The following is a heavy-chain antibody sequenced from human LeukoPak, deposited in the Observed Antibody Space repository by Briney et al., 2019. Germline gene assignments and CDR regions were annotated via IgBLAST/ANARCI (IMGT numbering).Heavy chain of an antibody. Sequence: GGSLRLSCAASGFTFSSYSMNWVRQAPGKGLEWVSSISSSSSYIYYADSVKGRFTISRDNSKNTVYLQMNSLRADDTAVYYCARGRYSSGFVDYWGQGTLVTASS. CDR2: ISSSSSYI. V-gene: IGHV3-21*01. J-gene: IGHJ4*02. CDR1: GFTFSSYS. D-gene: IGHD6-25*01. CDR3: ARGRYSSGFVDY.